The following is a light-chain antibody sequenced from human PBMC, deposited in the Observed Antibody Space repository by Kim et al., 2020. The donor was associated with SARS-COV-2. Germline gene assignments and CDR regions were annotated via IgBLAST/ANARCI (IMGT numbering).Light chain of an antibody. Sequence: SVSPGQTASITCSGEKLGNKYACWYQQKPGQSPVLVIYQDSERPSGIPERFSGSNSGNTATLTISGTQAMDEADYYCQAWDSSIRVFGGGTQLTVL. CDR2: QDS. CDR1: KLGNKY. J-gene: IGLJ3*02. CDR3: QAWDSSIRV. V-gene: IGLV3-1*01.